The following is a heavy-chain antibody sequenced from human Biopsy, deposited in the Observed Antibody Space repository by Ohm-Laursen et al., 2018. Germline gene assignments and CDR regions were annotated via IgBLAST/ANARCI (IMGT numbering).Heavy chain of an antibody. CDR3: ARDYDTSGYYYVS. CDR2: IFYRGST. J-gene: IGHJ5*02. D-gene: IGHD3-22*01. CDR1: GGSISNNNYY. Sequence: PSDTLSLTCSVSGGSISNNNYYWGWIRQPPGKGLEWIGSIFYRGSTHYKPSLKSRVNISVDTSKNQFSLKLNSVTAEDTAVYYCARDYDTSGYYYVSWGQGTLVTVSS. V-gene: IGHV4-39*01.